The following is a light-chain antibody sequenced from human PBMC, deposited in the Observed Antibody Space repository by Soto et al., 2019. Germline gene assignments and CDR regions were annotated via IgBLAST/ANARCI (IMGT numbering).Light chain of an antibody. Sequence: QSVLTQPPSVSGAPGQSVTISCTGSSSNIGAGYDVHWYQQLPGKAPKLLIYGNSNRPSGVPDRFSGSKSGTSASLAITGLQAEDEADYYCQSYDSSLSAPYVFGTGTKVTVL. V-gene: IGLV1-40*01. CDR2: GNS. J-gene: IGLJ1*01. CDR1: SSNIGAGYD. CDR3: QSYDSSLSAPYV.